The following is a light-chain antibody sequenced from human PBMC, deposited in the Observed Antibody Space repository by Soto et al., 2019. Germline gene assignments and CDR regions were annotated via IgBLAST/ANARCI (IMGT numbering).Light chain of an antibody. CDR1: SSDIGAYNY. Sequence: QSALTQPASVSGSPGQSITISCTGTSSDIGAYNYVSWYQQHPGKAPRLIIYEVSNRPSGVSNRFSGSKSGNTASLTISGLQAEDEADYFCSSYRDSSTVFGGGTKVTVL. J-gene: IGLJ2*01. CDR2: EVS. CDR3: SSYRDSSTV. V-gene: IGLV2-14*01.